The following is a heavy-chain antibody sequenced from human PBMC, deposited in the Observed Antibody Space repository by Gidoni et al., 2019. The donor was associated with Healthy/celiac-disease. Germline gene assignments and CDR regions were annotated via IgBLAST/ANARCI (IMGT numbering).Heavy chain of an antibody. J-gene: IGHJ6*02. CDR2: ISSSGSTI. D-gene: IGHD5-18*01. CDR1: GSPFSSYE. Sequence: EVQLVESGGGLVQPGGSLRLSCAAPGSPFSSYEMNWVRQAPGKGLEWVSYISSSGSTIYYADSVKGRFTISRDNAKNSLYLQMNSLRAEDTAVYYCARLQLWVYYYGMDVWGQGTTVTVSS. V-gene: IGHV3-48*03. CDR3: ARLQLWVYYYGMDV.